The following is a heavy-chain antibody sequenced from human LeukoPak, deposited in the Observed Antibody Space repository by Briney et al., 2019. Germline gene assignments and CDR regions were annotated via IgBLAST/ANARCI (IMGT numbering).Heavy chain of an antibody. V-gene: IGHV3-30-3*01. J-gene: IGHJ4*02. CDR2: ISYDGGNK. CDR3: ARDKTRTPLVLEY. CDR1: GFTFSSYA. Sequence: PGGSLRLSCAASGFTFSSYAMHWVRQAPGKGLEWVAVISYDGGNKYYADSVKGRFTISRDNSKNTLYLQVNSLRAEDTAVYYCARDKTRTPLVLEYWGQGTLATVSS. D-gene: IGHD3-3*01.